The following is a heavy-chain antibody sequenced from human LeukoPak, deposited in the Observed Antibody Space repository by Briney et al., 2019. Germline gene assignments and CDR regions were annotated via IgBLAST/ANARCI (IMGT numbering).Heavy chain of an antibody. D-gene: IGHD6-19*01. CDR2: GDYSGGT. CDR3: AGERGEEYSSGWYKTNFFYN. Sequence: SETLSLTCTVSGDSFTSVTDYWAWIRQPPGKGLEWIASGDYSGGTYYNPSLESRVAISADMSKKQISLKLASVTGADTAVYYCAGERGEEYSSGWYKTNFFYNWGQGIRITVSS. V-gene: IGHV4-39*07. J-gene: IGHJ4*02. CDR1: GDSFTSVTDY.